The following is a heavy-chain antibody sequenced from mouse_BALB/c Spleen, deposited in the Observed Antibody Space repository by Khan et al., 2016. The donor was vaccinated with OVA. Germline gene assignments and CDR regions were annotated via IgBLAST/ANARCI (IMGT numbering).Heavy chain of an antibody. CDR1: GYTFTTAG. V-gene: IGHV9-4*02. Sequence: QVQLKESGPELKKPGETVRISCKASGYTFTTAGIQWVQKMPGKGLKWIGWINHHSGLPKYAEDFKGRFALSLEISVNTAYLQLKNLKYEDSATYVCSRVWAVYYRSDEGTIDYWVQGTSVTVSS. J-gene: IGHJ4*01. D-gene: IGHD2-12*01. CDR3: SRVWAVYYRSDEGTIDY. CDR2: INHHSGLP.